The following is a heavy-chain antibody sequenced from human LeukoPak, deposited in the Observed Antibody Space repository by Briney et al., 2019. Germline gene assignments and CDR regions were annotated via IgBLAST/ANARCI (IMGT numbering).Heavy chain of an antibody. CDR1: GYTFTGYY. CDR2: INPNSGGT. D-gene: IGHD3-22*01. V-gene: IGHV1-2*06. CDR3: ARVRPSADSRGYYGGIDY. J-gene: IGHJ4*02. Sequence: GASVKVSCKASGYTFTGYYMHWVRQAPGQGLEWMGRINPNSGGTNYAQKFQGRVTMTRDTSISTAYMELSRLRSGDTAVYYCARVRPSADSRGYYGGIDYWGQGTLVTVSS.